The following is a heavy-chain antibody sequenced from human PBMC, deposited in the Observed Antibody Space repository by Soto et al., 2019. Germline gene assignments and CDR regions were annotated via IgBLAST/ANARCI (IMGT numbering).Heavy chain of an antibody. V-gene: IGHV4-34*01. J-gene: IGHJ4*01. Sequence: TLSLTCAVYGGSFSGYYWTWIRQPPEKGLEWIGEINHSGSTNQNPSLKSRVSISVDRSKNQFSLRLRSVTAADTAVYYCARGISVMAAFAGDAPDKYFFDTWSLETLVTVSS. CDR2: INHSGST. CDR3: ARGISVMAAFAGDAPDKYFFDT. D-gene: IGHD3-9*01. CDR1: GGSFSGYY.